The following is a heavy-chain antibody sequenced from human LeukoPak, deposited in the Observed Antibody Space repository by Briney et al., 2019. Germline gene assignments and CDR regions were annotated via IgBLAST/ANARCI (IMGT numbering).Heavy chain of an antibody. J-gene: IGHJ6*04. CDR1: GGSISSYY. V-gene: IGHV4-4*07. CDR3: AEVTIFGGRSV. Sequence: SETLSLTCTVSGGSISSYYWSWIRQPAGKGLEWIGRIYTSGGTNYNPSLKSRVTMSVDTSKNQFSLKLSSVTAADTAVYYCAEVTIFGGRSVWGKGTTVPVSS. CDR2: IYTSGGT. D-gene: IGHD3-3*01.